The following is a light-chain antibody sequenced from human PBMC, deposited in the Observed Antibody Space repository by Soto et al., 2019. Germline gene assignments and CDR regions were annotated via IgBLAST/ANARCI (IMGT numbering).Light chain of an antibody. CDR2: KVS. Sequence: DVEMTQSPLSLPVNLGQPASISCRSSQSPLYSDGNTYLSWFQQRPGQSPRRLIYKVSNRDSGVPDRFSGSGSGTDFTLKISRVEAEDVGVYYCMQGTHWPWTFGQGTKVEIK. CDR3: MQGTHWPWT. CDR1: QSPLYSDGNTY. J-gene: IGKJ1*01. V-gene: IGKV2-30*01.